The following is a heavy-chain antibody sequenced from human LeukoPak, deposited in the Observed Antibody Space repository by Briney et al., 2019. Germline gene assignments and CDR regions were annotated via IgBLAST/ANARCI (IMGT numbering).Heavy chain of an antibody. CDR1: GFTFSSYP. D-gene: IGHD6-13*01. CDR3: AKYSRPSSRVFDY. Sequence: GGSLRLSCAGPGFTFSSYPMTWVRQAPGKGLDWVSTIDTSGSTDYADSVKGRFTISRDNSKNTLYLQMNSLRAEDTAVYFCAKYSRPSSRVFDYWGQGTLATVSP. J-gene: IGHJ4*02. CDR2: IDTSGST. V-gene: IGHV3-23*01.